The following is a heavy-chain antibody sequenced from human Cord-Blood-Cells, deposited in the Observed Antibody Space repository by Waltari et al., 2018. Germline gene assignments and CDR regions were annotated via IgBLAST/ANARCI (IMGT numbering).Heavy chain of an antibody. D-gene: IGHD2-2*01. CDR2: IYSGCST. CDR1: GFTVSSNY. Sequence: VQLVESGGGLIQPGGSLRLSCAASGFTVSSNYMSGVRQAPGEGLGWVSVIYSGCSTYYADSVKGRFTISRDNSKNTLYLQMNSLRAEDTAVYYCARDGRVVVPAVDAFDIWGQGTMVTVSS. J-gene: IGHJ3*02. CDR3: ARDGRVVVPAVDAFDI. V-gene: IGHV3-53*01.